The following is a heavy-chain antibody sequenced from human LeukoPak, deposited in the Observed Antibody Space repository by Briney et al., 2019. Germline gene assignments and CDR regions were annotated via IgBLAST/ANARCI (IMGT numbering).Heavy chain of an antibody. CDR2: ISSSGSAM. J-gene: IGHJ4*02. Sequence: GGSLRLSCAASGFTFSDYYMSWIRQAPGKGLEWVSYISSSGSAMYYADSVKGRFTISRDNAKNSLYLQMNSLRAEDTAVYYCARDSGSAYYSSAGYWGQGTLVTVSS. CDR1: GFTFSDYY. V-gene: IGHV3-11*01. CDR3: ARDSGSAYYSSAGY. D-gene: IGHD3-22*01.